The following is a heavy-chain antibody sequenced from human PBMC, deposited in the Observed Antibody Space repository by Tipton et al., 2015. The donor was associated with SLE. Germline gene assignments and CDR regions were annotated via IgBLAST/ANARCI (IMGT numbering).Heavy chain of an antibody. Sequence: QCGPEVKKPGASVKVSCKASGYTFTSYGISWMRQAPGQGLEWMGWISAYNGNTNYAQKLQGRVTMTTDTSTSTAYMELRSLRSDDTAVYYCARSPGGSGSYYVFDYWGQGTLVTVSS. CDR3: ARSPGGSGSYYVFDY. CDR1: GYTFTSYG. J-gene: IGHJ4*02. V-gene: IGHV1-18*01. CDR2: ISAYNGNT. D-gene: IGHD3-10*01.